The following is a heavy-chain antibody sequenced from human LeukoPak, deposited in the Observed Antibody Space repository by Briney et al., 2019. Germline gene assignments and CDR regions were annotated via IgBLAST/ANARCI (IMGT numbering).Heavy chain of an antibody. CDR3: ARQVNWFDP. CDR2: IYYGGST. CDR1: GGSISSYY. Sequence: PSETLSLTCTGSGGSISSYYWSWIRQPPGKGLEWIGYIYYGGSTNYNPSLKSRVTISVHTSKNQFFLKLNSVTAADTAVYYCARQVNWFDPWGQGTLVTVSS. V-gene: IGHV4-59*08. J-gene: IGHJ5*02.